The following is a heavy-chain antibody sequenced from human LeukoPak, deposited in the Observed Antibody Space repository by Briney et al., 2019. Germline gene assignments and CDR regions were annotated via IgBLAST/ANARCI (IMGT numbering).Heavy chain of an antibody. D-gene: IGHD3-10*01. V-gene: IGHV3-23*01. CDR3: AKDLTSGSGSYDY. CDR2: ISGDGGGYT. Sequence: GGSLRLSCTASGFTFTDYAMSWVRQAPGEGLEWVSAISGDGGGYTYYADFVKGRFTISRVSSKNTLYLEMNSLRAEDTAVYYCAKDLTSGSGSYDYWGQGTLVTVSS. J-gene: IGHJ4*02. CDR1: GFTFTDYA.